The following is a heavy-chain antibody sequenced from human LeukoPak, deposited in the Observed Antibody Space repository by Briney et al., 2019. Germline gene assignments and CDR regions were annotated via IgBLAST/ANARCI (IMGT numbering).Heavy chain of an antibody. CDR2: INSDDSTT. CDR3: ASDSPYYGMDV. V-gene: IGHV3-74*01. CDR1: GFTFSSYW. J-gene: IGHJ6*02. Sequence: GGSLRLSCAASGFTFSSYWMHWVRQAPGKGLVWVSRINSDDSTTTYADSVKGRFTISRDNAKNTLYLQMSGLRVEDTAVYHCASDSPYYGMDVWGQGTTVTVSS.